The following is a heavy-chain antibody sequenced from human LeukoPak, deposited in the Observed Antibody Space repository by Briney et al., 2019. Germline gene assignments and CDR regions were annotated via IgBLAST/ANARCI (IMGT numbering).Heavy chain of an antibody. D-gene: IGHD3-10*01. J-gene: IGHJ4*02. CDR2: IYYSGST. CDR1: GASISSSIHY. V-gene: IGHV4-61*05. Sequence: SETLSLTCAVSGASISSSIHYWGWVRQPPGKGLEWIGYIYYSGSTNYNPSLKSRVTISVDTSKNQFSLKLNSVTAADTAVYYCARTMVRGVMRVFPAPLAYQLAFDYWGQGTLVTVSS. CDR3: ARTMVRGVMRVFPAPLAYQLAFDY.